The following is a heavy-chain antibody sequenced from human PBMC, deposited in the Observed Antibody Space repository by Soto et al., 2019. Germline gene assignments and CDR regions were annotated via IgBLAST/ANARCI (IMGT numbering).Heavy chain of an antibody. J-gene: IGHJ6*02. V-gene: IGHV4-31*03. Sequence: QVQLQESGPGLVKPSQTLSLTCTVSGGSISSGGYYWSWIRQHPGKGLEWIGYIYYSGSTYYNPSLKSRVTISVDTSNNQFSMKPRSVTAADTAVYYCARVCGGDCHYGMDVWGQGTTVTVSS. CDR2: IYYSGST. CDR3: ARVCGGDCHYGMDV. D-gene: IGHD2-21*02. CDR1: GGSISSGGYY.